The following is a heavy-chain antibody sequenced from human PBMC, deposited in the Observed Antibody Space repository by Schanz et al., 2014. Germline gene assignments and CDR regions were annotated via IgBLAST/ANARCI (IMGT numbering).Heavy chain of an antibody. CDR1: TFSDYG. D-gene: IGHD3-16*01. CDR3: AKVAEEGSQMNNWGGDYFDR. Sequence: TFSDYGITWVRQAPGQGLEWMGMINPSGGSTTYAQKFQGRVTMTRDKSMRSGYRELSSLRSEDTAVYYCAKVAEEGSQMNNWGGDYFDRWGQGTLVIGSS. CDR2: INPSGGST. J-gene: IGHJ4*02. V-gene: IGHV1-46*01.